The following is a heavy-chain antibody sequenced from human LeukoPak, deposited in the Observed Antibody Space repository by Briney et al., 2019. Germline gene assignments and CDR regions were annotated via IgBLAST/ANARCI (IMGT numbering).Heavy chain of an antibody. Sequence: SETLSPTCAVYGGSFSGYYWSWIRQPPGKGLEWIGEINHSGSTHYNPSLKSRVTMSVDTSKNQFSLRLTSVTAADTAVYYCATDVVVVPRRYYYMDVWGKGTTVTVSS. CDR3: ATDVVVVPRRYYYMDV. CDR2: INHSGST. D-gene: IGHD2-2*01. V-gene: IGHV4-34*01. J-gene: IGHJ6*03. CDR1: GGSFSGYY.